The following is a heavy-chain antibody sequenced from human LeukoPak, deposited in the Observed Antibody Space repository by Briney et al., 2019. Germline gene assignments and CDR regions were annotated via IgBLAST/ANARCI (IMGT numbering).Heavy chain of an antibody. D-gene: IGHD3-16*01. Sequence: SGPLSLTCTVSGGSISTNYYYWGWIRQPPGKGLEWIGSIYYSGTTYYNPSLKSRATISRDTSKNQFSLNLSSVTAAETAVFYCARQVGGGGWYFDLWGRGTLVTVSS. CDR1: GGSISTNYYY. CDR3: ARQVGGGGWYFDL. CDR2: IYYSGTT. J-gene: IGHJ2*01. V-gene: IGHV4-39*01.